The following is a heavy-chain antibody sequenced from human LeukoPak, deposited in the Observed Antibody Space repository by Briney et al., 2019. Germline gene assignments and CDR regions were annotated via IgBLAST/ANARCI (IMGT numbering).Heavy chain of an antibody. V-gene: IGHV3-11*04. CDR3: VSFYETY. Sequence: GGSLRLSCAASGFTFSDYFLSWFRRAPGKGLEWISHISSSGRAIYYADSVRGRFTISKDNAKNTVYLQMNSLRAEDTAVYYCVSFYETYWGRGTLVTVSS. J-gene: IGHJ4*02. CDR1: GFTFSDYF. CDR2: ISSSGRAI. D-gene: IGHD2/OR15-2a*01.